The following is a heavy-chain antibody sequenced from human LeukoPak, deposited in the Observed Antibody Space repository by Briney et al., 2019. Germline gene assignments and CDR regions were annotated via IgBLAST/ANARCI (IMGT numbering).Heavy chain of an antibody. V-gene: IGHV1-46*01. Sequence: ASVKVSCKASGYTFTSYYMHWVRQAPGQGLEWMGIINPSGGSTSYAQKFQGRATMTRDTSTSTVYMELSSLRSEDTAVYYCARVPGNRGYDYYFDYWGQGSLVTVSS. J-gene: IGHJ4*02. CDR2: INPSGGST. D-gene: IGHD5-12*01. CDR3: ARVPGNRGYDYYFDY. CDR1: GYTFTSYY.